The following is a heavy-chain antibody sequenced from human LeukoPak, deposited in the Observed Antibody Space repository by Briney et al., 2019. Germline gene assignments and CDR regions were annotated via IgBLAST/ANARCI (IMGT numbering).Heavy chain of an antibody. CDR3: ARHVRGSIWYDYFDY. Sequence: SETLSLTCTVSGGSISSYYWSWIRQPPGKGLEWIGCISNSMNTDYNPSLKSRVTTSVDTSNNQFSLKLTSVTAADTAVYYCARHVRGSIWYDYFDYWGQGTLVTVPS. V-gene: IGHV4-59*08. D-gene: IGHD3-10*02. CDR1: GGSISSYY. J-gene: IGHJ4*02. CDR2: ISNSMNT.